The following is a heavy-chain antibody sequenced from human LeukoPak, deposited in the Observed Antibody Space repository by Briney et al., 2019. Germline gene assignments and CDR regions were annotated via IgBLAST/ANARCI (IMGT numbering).Heavy chain of an antibody. CDR3: ATLSGPSPTGLDY. D-gene: IGHD3-10*01. CDR2: ISSSSSYI. CDR1: GFTFSSYS. J-gene: IGHJ4*02. V-gene: IGHV3-21*01. Sequence: GGSLRLSCAASGFTFSSYSMNWVRQAPGKGLEWVSSISSSSSYIYYADSVKGRFTISRDNAKNSLYLQMNSLRAEDTAVYYCATLSGPSPTGLDYWGQGTPVTVSS.